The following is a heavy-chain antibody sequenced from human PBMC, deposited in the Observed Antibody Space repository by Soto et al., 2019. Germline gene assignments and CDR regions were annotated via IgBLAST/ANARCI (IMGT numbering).Heavy chain of an antibody. CDR3: GRDRGRGVVGRQLAPYGMDV. CDR1: GGSISSGDYY. CDR2: IYYSGST. D-gene: IGHD1-1*01. V-gene: IGHV4-30-4*01. Sequence: SETLSLTCTVSGGSISSGDYYWSWIRQPPGKGLEWIGYIYYSGSTYYNPSLKSRVTISVDTSKNQFSLKLSSVTAAGTAVYYCGRDRGRGVVGRQLAPYGMDVWGQGTTVTVSS. J-gene: IGHJ6*02.